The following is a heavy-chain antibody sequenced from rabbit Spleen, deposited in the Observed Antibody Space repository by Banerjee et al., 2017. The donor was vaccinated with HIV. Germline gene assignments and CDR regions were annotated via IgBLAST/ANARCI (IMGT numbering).Heavy chain of an antibody. V-gene: IGHV1S45*01. CDR3: ARDLGDHYYQYNL. Sequence: QEQLEESGGDLVKPGASLTINCTASGISFGNIYWLCWVRQAPGKGLEWIGCIYTGSVVDTVYASWAKGRFTITRSTSLNTVTLQMTSLTAADTATYFCARDLGDHYYQYNLWGPGTLVTVS. J-gene: IGHJ4*01. CDR1: GISFGNIYW. CDR2: IYTGSVVDT. D-gene: IGHD1-1*01.